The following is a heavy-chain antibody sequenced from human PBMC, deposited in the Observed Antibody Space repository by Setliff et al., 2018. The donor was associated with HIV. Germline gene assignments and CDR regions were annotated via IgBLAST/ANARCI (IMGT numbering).Heavy chain of an antibody. J-gene: IGHJ4*02. CDR2: ISNSGSTI. D-gene: IGHD2-2*01. CDR1: GLTFSTYN. CDR3: ATRFSNSRAFDY. Sequence: GGSLRLSCAGSGLTFSTYNMAWVRQAPGKGLEWISYISNSGSTIYYADSVKGRFTISRDNAKNSLYLQMNSLRAEDTAVYSCATRFSNSRAFDYWGQGTLVTVSS. V-gene: IGHV3-48*01.